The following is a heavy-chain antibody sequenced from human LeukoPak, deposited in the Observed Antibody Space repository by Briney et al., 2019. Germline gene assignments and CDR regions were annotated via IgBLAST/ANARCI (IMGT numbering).Heavy chain of an antibody. CDR2: ISSSSGYI. CDR1: GFTFNSYS. Sequence: GGSLRLYCAASGFTFNSYSMNWVRQTPGKGLEWVSSISSSSGYINYADSVKGRFTVSRDNAKNSLYLQMNSLRAEDTAVYYCARLVRSGSYPYYYYAMDVWGQGTTVTVSS. D-gene: IGHD1-26*01. V-gene: IGHV3-21*01. CDR3: ARLVRSGSYPYYYYAMDV. J-gene: IGHJ6*02.